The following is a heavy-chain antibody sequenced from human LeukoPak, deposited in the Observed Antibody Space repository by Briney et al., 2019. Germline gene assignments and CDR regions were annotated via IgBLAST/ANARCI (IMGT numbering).Heavy chain of an antibody. D-gene: IGHD1-7*01. CDR3: ARGAQGWNYDPGLGFDY. V-gene: IGHV1-69*13. Sequence: SVKVSCKASGGTFSSYAISWVRQAPGQGLEWMGRIIPIFGTANYAQKFQGRVTITADESTSTAYMELSSLRSEDTAVYYCARGAQGWNYDPGLGFDYWGQGTLVTVSS. CDR1: GGTFSSYA. J-gene: IGHJ4*02. CDR2: IIPIFGTA.